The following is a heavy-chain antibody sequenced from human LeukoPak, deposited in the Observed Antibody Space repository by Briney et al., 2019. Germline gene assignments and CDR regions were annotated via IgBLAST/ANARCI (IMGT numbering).Heavy chain of an antibody. CDR3: AKDPFVATTSYLDS. CDR2: IDWDGGIT. J-gene: IGHJ4*02. D-gene: IGHD1-26*01. Sequence: PGGSLRLSCAAAGFTFEDFSMHWVRQVPGKGLECISLIDWDGGITYYADSVKGRFTVSRDNSKSSLYLHLNSLTPEDTAFYYCAKDPFVATTSYLDSWGQGALVTVSS. CDR1: GFTFEDFS. V-gene: IGHV3-43*01.